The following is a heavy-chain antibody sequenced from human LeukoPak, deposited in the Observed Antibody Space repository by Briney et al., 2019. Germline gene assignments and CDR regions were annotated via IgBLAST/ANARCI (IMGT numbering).Heavy chain of an antibody. D-gene: IGHD3-22*01. CDR2: IGSSGDGT. Sequence: PGGSLRLSCAASGFTFSSYAMGWVRQAPGKGLEWVSTIGSSGDGTYYADSVKGRFTISRDNSRNTLSLQMNSLRAEDTAVYYCAKRYYYDTSGNPGGLDPWGQGTLVTVSS. V-gene: IGHV3-23*01. CDR3: AKRYYYDTSGNPGGLDP. J-gene: IGHJ5*02. CDR1: GFTFSSYA.